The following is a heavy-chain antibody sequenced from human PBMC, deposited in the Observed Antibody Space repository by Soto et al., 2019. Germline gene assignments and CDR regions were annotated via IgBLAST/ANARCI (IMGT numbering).Heavy chain of an antibody. D-gene: IGHD2-21*02. CDR1: GYTFTDLD. CDR2: MHPTSGDT. Sequence: QVQLVQSGAEVRQPGASVKVSCKTSGYTFTDLDINWVRQATGQGLAWMGWMHPTSGDTGYAQNFQGRVTMTRDISISTAYMELNSLRYEDTAFYYCARGVTAGVDHWGQGTLVTVSS. CDR3: ARGVTAGVDH. V-gene: IGHV1-8*01. J-gene: IGHJ4*02.